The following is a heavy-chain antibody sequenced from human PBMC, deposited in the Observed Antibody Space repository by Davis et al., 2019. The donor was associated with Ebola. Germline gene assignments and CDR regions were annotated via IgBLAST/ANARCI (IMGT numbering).Heavy chain of an antibody. CDR1: GYTFTNYG. D-gene: IGHD1-1*01. V-gene: IGHV1-18*04. CDR3: ARAQFPTTSDH. CDR2: INPHNGNT. J-gene: IGHJ4*02. Sequence: ASVKVSCKASGYTFTNYGITWMRQAPGQGLEWMGWINPHNGNTNYAQNVQGRVTMTTDTSTSTAYMEVGSLKSDDTAVYYCARAQFPTTSDHWGQGTLVTVSS.